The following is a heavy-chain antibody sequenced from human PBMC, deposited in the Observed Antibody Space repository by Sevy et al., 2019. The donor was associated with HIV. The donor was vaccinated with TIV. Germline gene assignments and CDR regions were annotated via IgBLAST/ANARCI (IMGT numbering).Heavy chain of an antibody. V-gene: IGHV1-18*04. CDR3: ARDRTTWTDAFDV. Sequence: ASVKVSCRTSGYTFPDYGISWVRQAPGQGLEWMGWISPNTGNTEYPQKFQGRLTVTTDTSTTTAYMELRSLRSDDTAIYYCARDRTTWTDAFDVWGQGTMVTVSS. CDR2: ISPNTGNT. D-gene: IGHD1-1*01. J-gene: IGHJ3*01. CDR1: GYTFPDYG.